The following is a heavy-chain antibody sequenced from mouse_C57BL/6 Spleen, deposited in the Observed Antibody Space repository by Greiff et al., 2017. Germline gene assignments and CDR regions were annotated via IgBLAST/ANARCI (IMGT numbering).Heavy chain of an antibody. CDR3: ARHYGYDAGFAY. CDR1: GFTFSSCT. Sequence: EVQLVESGGGLVKPGGSLKLSCAASGFTFSSCTMSWVRQTPEKRLEWVATISGGGGNTYYPDSVKGRFTISRDNAKNTLYLQMSSLRSEDTALYYCARHYGYDAGFAYWGQGTLVTVSA. J-gene: IGHJ3*01. CDR2: ISGGGGNT. V-gene: IGHV5-9*01. D-gene: IGHD2-2*01.